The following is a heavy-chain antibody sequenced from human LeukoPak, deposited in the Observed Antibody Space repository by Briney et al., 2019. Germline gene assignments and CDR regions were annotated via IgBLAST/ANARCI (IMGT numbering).Heavy chain of an antibody. D-gene: IGHD3-10*01. Sequence: SQTLSLTCAISGDSVSSNSAAWNWIRQSPSRGLEWLGRTYYRSKWYNDYAVSVKSRITINPDTSKNQFSLQLNSVTPEDTAVYYCARERITMVRGVIMEWDWFDPWGQGTLVTVSS. J-gene: IGHJ5*02. CDR3: ARERITMVRGVIMEWDWFDP. CDR1: GDSVSSNSAA. V-gene: IGHV6-1*01. CDR2: TYYRSKWYN.